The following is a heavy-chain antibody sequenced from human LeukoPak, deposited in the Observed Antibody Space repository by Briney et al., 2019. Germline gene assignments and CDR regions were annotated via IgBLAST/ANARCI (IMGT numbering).Heavy chain of an antibody. CDR3: ATPLRFLEWLPDY. Sequence: GGSLRLSCAASGFTFSTYAMSWVRQAAGKGLEWVSLISGSGGGTYYADSVKGRFTISRDNSKNTLYLQMNSLRAEDTAVYYCATPLRFLEWLPDYWGQGTLVTVSS. CDR1: GFTFSTYA. D-gene: IGHD3-3*01. CDR2: ISGSGGGT. V-gene: IGHV3-23*01. J-gene: IGHJ4*02.